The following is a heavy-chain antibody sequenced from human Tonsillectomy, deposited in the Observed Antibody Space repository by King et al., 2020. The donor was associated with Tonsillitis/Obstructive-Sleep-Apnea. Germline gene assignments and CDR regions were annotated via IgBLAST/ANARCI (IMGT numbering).Heavy chain of an antibody. V-gene: IGHV4-34*01. D-gene: IGHD3-3*01. CDR1: GGSFSGYY. Sequence: VQLQQWGAGLLKPSETLSLTCAVYGGSFSGYYWSWIRQAPGKGLEWIGEINHSGSTNYNPSLKILVTISVDTSKNQFSLKLNSVTAADTAVYYCARVAGGNDCWSGSNYYYYYMDVWGKGTPVTVSS. CDR2: INHSGST. J-gene: IGHJ6*03. CDR3: ARVAGGNDCWSGSNYYYYYMDV.